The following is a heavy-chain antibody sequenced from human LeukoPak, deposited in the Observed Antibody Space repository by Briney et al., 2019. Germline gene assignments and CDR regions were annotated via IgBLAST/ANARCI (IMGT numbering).Heavy chain of an antibody. J-gene: IGHJ5*02. CDR2: IYYSGDT. D-gene: IGHD4/OR15-4a*01. CDR3: VRGPYGASISKWFDP. V-gene: IGHV4-59*01. CDR1: GGSISSYY. Sequence: SETLSLTCTVSGGSISSYYWSWIRQPPGKGLEWIGYIYYSGDTAYNPSLRSRVTLSVDTSKNQFSLQLRSVTTADTAVYYCVRGPYGASISKWFDPWGQGTLVTVSS.